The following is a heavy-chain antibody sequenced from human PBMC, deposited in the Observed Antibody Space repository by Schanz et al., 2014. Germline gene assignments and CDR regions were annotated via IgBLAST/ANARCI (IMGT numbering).Heavy chain of an antibody. Sequence: EVQLVESGGGLVKPGGSLRLSCEASEFTFSSYKMNWVRQAPGKGLEWVSSISSSGSYIHYADSVKGRFTISRDNAKNTLCLQMNSLRAVATAVYYCAKDPRHGDYDYYFDYWGQGTLVTVSS. CDR1: EFTFSSYK. CDR2: ISSSGSYI. CDR3: AKDPRHGDYDYYFDY. V-gene: IGHV3-21*03. J-gene: IGHJ4*02. D-gene: IGHD3-22*01.